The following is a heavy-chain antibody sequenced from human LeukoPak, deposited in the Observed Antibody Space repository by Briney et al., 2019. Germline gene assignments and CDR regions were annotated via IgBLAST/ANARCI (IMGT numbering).Heavy chain of an antibody. CDR2: IYYSGST. CDR3: ASGSGSSLNYYYYGMDV. D-gene: IGHD3-10*01. V-gene: IGHV4-31*03. J-gene: IGHJ6*02. Sequence: SETLSLTCTVSGGSISSGGYSWSWIRQHPGKGLEWIGYIYYSGSTYYNPSLKSRVTISVDTSKNQFSLKLSSVTAADTAVYYCASGSGSSLNYYYYGMDVWGQGTTVTVSS. CDR1: GGSISSGGYS.